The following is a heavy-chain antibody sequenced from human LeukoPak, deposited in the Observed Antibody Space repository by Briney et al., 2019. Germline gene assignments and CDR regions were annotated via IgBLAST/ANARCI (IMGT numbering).Heavy chain of an antibody. CDR1: GGSFSGYY. Sequence: PSETLSLTCAVYGGSFSGYYWSWVRQAPGKGLEWVSVIYSSGDTYYADSVKGRFTISRDNSKNTLYLQMNSLRAEDTAVYYCARDSYYGSGSYYRYTFDYWGQGTLVTVSS. D-gene: IGHD3-10*01. CDR2: IYSSGDT. CDR3: ARDSYYGSGSYYRYTFDY. J-gene: IGHJ4*02. V-gene: IGHV3-53*01.